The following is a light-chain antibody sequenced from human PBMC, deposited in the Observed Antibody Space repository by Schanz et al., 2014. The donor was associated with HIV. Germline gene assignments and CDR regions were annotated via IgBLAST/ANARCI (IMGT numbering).Light chain of an antibody. CDR3: TSYASTSIL. CDR2: DVN. CDR1: NSDISTYNY. Sequence: QSALTQPPSASGSPGQSITISCTGLNSDISTYNYVSWYQQNPGKAPNLIIYDVNKRPSAVPDRFSGSRAGNTASLTVSGLQAEDEGDYYCTSYASTSILFGGGTKVTVL. V-gene: IGLV2-8*01. J-gene: IGLJ2*01.